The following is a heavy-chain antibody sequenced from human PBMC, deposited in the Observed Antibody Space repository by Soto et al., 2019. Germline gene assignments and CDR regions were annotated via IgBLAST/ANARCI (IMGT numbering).Heavy chain of an antibody. J-gene: IGHJ6*02. D-gene: IGHD2-2*01. Sequence: GESLKISCKGSGYSFTSYWIGWGGQMPGKGLEGMGVIYPGESDTRYSPSFQGQVTISADKSISTSYLQWSSLKASDTAMYYCARFSCISTSCYYYYYGMDVWGQGTTVTVSS. CDR2: IYPGESDT. CDR1: GYSFTSYW. V-gene: IGHV5-51*01. CDR3: ARFSCISTSCYYYYYGMDV.